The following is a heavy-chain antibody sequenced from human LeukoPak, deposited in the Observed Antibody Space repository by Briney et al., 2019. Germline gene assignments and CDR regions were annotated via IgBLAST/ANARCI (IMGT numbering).Heavy chain of an antibody. CDR1: GFTFSNYW. CDR2: IRGDGSRE. D-gene: IGHD4-11*01. J-gene: IGHJ5*02. Sequence: QPGGSLRLSCAASGFTFSNYWMVWVRQTPGEGLEWVANIRGDGSREYYLDSVKGRFTISRDNAKNSLYLQMNSLRAEDTAVYYCARAKSVTTNWFDPWGQGTLVTVSS. V-gene: IGHV3-7*01. CDR3: ARAKSVTTNWFDP.